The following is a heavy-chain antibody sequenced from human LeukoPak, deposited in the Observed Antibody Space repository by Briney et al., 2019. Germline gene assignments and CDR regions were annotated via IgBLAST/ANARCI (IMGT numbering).Heavy chain of an antibody. D-gene: IGHD4-17*01. J-gene: IGHJ4*01. CDR2: IFPSGGEI. Sequence: PGGSLRLSCAASGFTFSTFAMIWVRQPPGKGLEWVSSIFPSGGEIHYADSVRGRFTISRDNSKSTLSLQMNSLRAEDTAVYYCAKDFGDFFPPLFDSWGHGTLVTVSS. V-gene: IGHV3-23*01. CDR3: AKDFGDFFPPLFDS. CDR1: GFTFSTFA.